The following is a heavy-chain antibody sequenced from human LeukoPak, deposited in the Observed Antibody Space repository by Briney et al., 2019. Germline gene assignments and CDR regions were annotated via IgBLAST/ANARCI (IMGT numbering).Heavy chain of an antibody. CDR3: ARDRVGSSTYYYYYYGMDV. Sequence: PSETLSLTCTVSGGSVSSGSYYWSWIRQPPGKGLERIGYIYYSGSTNYNPSLKSRVTISVDTSKNQFSLKLSSVTAADTAVYYCARDRVGSSTYYYYYYGMDVWGQGTTVTVSS. V-gene: IGHV4-61*01. D-gene: IGHD6-13*01. CDR1: GGSVSSGSYY. CDR2: IYYSGST. J-gene: IGHJ6*02.